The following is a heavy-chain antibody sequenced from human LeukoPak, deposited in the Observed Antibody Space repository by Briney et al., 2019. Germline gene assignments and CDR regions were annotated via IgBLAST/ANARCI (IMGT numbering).Heavy chain of an antibody. CDR3: AKENDYGDYDALYYYYYYMDV. D-gene: IGHD4-17*01. CDR2: ISSSGSTI. V-gene: IGHV3-48*01. Sequence: GALRLSCAASGFTFDDYAMHWVRQAPGKGLEWVSYISSSGSTIYYADSVKGRFTISRDNSKNTLYLQMNSLRAEDTAVYYCAKENDYGDYDALYYYYYYMDVWGKGTTVTVSS. CDR1: GFTFDDYA. J-gene: IGHJ6*03.